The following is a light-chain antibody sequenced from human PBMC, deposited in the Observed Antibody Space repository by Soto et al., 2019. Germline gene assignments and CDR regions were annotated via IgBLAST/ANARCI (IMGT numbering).Light chain of an antibody. CDR3: QQSFSSPLT. Sequence: DIQMNQSPSSLSASVGDRVSITCRASQSIRSHLNWYQHKPGKAPKVLIYAASSLQGGVPSRFSGSGSGTDFTLTIKSLQPEDFATYYCQQSFSSPLTFGSGTKVDVK. CDR1: QSIRSH. V-gene: IGKV1-39*01. CDR2: AAS. J-gene: IGKJ3*01.